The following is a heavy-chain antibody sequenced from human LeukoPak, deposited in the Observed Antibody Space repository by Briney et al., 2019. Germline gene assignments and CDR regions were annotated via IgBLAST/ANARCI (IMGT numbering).Heavy chain of an antibody. CDR3: ARGKAVWAARPHHLTPHAY. CDR2: MNPNSGNT. CDR1: GYTFTSYD. D-gene: IGHD6-6*01. Sequence: ASVKVSCKASGYTFTSYDINWVRQATGQGLEWMGWMNPNSGNTGCAQKSQGRVTMTRNTSISTAYMELSSLRSEDTAVYYCARGKAVWAARPHHLTPHAYWGQGTLVTVSS. J-gene: IGHJ4*02. V-gene: IGHV1-8*01.